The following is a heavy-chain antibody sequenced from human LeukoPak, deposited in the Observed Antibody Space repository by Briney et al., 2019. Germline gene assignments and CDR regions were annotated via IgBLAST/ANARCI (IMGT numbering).Heavy chain of an antibody. J-gene: IGHJ4*02. Sequence: KAGGSLRLSCAASGFTFSSYSMNWVRQAPGKGLEWVSSISSSSSYIYYADSVKGRFTISRDNAKNSLYLQMNSLRAEDTAVYYCARDPFDGDYIRFFDYWGQGTLVTVSS. CDR3: ARDPFDGDYIRFFDY. CDR2: ISSSSSYI. V-gene: IGHV3-21*01. CDR1: GFTFSSYS. D-gene: IGHD4-17*01.